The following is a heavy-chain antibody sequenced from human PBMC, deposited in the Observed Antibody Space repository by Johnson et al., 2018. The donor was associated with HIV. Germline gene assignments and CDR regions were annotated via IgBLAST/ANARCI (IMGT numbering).Heavy chain of an antibody. CDR2: ISYDGSNK. CDR1: GFTFSSYG. Sequence: QVQLVESGGGVVQPGRSLRLSCAASGFTFSSYGMHWVRQAPGKGLEWVAVISYDGSNKYYADSVKGRFTISRDNSKNTLYLQMNSLRVEDTAVYHCAKVAVATAAGGVALDVWGPGTMVTVSS. V-gene: IGHV3-30*18. J-gene: IGHJ3*01. D-gene: IGHD6-13*01. CDR3: AKVAVATAAGGVALDV.